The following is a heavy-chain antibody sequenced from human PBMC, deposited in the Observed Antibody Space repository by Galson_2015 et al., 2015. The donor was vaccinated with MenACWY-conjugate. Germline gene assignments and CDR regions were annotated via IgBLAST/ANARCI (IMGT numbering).Heavy chain of an antibody. V-gene: IGHV3-48*02. J-gene: IGHJ4*02. CDR1: GFTFSTYS. CDR2: ISSSSSTI. Sequence: SLRLSCAASGFTFSTYSMNWVRQAPGKGLEWVSYISSSSSTIYYADSVKGRFTISRDNAKNSLYLQMNTLRDEDTAVYYCARVPGYSYGYYDWWSQGTLVTVPS. CDR3: ARVPGYSYGYYDW. D-gene: IGHD5-18*01.